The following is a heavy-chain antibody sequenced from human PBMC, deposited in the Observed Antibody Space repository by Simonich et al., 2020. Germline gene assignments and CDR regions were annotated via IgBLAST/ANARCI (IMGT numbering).Heavy chain of an antibody. J-gene: IGHJ4*02. V-gene: IGHV3-30*07. CDR3: ARDLGSSYYFDY. CDR1: GFTFSSYA. CDR2: ISYDGRNK. D-gene: IGHD6-6*01. Sequence: GGGGGQPGRSRRLSWAASGFTFSSYAMHWVRQAPGKGLEGGAVISYDGRNKYYADAVKVRFTISRDNSKNTLYLQMNSLRAEDPAVYYCARDLGSSYYFDYWGQGTLVTVSS.